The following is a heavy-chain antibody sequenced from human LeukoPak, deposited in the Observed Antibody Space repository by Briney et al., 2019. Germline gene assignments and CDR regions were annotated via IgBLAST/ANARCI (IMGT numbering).Heavy chain of an antibody. CDR1: GGSISSTSYY. J-gene: IGHJ6*03. V-gene: IGHV4-61*05. D-gene: IGHD3-10*01. Sequence: SETLSLTCTVSGGSISSTSYYWGWIRQPPGKGLEWIGYIYYSGYTNYNPSLKSRVTISVDTSKNQFSLKLSSVTAADTAVYYCARTTMVRGTYYMDVWGKGTTVTISS. CDR3: ARTTMVRGTYYMDV. CDR2: IYYSGYT.